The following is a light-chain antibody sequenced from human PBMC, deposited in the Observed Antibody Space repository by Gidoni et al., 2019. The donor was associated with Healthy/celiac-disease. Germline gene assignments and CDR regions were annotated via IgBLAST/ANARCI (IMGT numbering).Light chain of an antibody. CDR3: QQYNNWYS. CDR1: QSVSSK. CDR2: GAS. Sequence: EIVMTQSPATLSVSPGERATRSCRASQSVSSKLAWYQQKPGQAPRLLIYGASTRATGIPARFSGSGSGTEFTLTISSLQSEDFAVYYCQQYNNWYSFGQGTKLEIK. V-gene: IGKV3-15*01. J-gene: IGKJ2*01.